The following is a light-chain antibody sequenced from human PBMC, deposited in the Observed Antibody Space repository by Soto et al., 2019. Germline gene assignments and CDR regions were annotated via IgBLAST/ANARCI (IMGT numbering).Light chain of an antibody. J-gene: IGKJ4*01. CDR2: DVS. V-gene: IGKV1-33*01. Sequence: DIPMTQSPSSLSASVGDRVTITCQASQDISNYLNWYQQKPGKAPKILIYDVSVLEAGVPSRFSGGGSGTYFTLTISSLQAEDAATYYCQQFDNLPLTFGGGTKVEIK. CDR1: QDISNY. CDR3: QQFDNLPLT.